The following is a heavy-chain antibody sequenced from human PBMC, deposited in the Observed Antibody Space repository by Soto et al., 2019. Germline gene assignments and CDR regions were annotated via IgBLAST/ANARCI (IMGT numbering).Heavy chain of an antibody. CDR1: GYSFTSYW. CDR2: IYPGDSDT. V-gene: IGHV5-51*01. CDR3: ARFLDTAMVSSGYSYYNGMDV. Sequence: PGESLKISCKGSGYSFTSYWIGWVRQMPGKGLEWMGIIYPGDSDTRYSPSFQGQVTISADKSISTAYLQWSSLKASDTAMYYCARFLDTAMVSSGYSYYNGMDVWGQGTT. J-gene: IGHJ6*02. D-gene: IGHD5-18*01.